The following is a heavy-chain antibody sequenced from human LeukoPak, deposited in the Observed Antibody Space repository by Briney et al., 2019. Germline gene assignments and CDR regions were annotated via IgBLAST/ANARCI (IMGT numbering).Heavy chain of an antibody. Sequence: ASVRVSCKASGYTFTSHYMQWVRLAPGQGLEWMGIINPSGGGTRYAQKFQGRVTMTRDTSTSTVYMELSSLRSEDTAVYYCAREGSGSLPHLDHWGQGTLVTVSS. V-gene: IGHV1-46*01. CDR3: AREGSGSLPHLDH. D-gene: IGHD3-10*01. CDR2: INPSGGGT. J-gene: IGHJ4*02. CDR1: GYTFTSHY.